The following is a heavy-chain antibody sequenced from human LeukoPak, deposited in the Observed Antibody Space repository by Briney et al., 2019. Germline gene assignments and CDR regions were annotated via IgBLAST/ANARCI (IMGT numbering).Heavy chain of an antibody. CDR3: AKDPDIVVVPAADYFDY. CDR2: VSYDGTNE. J-gene: IGHJ4*02. D-gene: IGHD2-2*01. V-gene: IGHV3-30*18. CDR1: GFTFSDYG. Sequence: GRSLRLSCAASGFTFSDYGMHWVRQAPGKGLEWVAVVSYDGTNEKYADPMKGRFTISRDNSKNTLYPQMHSLRAEDTGVYYCAKDPDIVVVPAADYFDYWGQGTLVTVSS.